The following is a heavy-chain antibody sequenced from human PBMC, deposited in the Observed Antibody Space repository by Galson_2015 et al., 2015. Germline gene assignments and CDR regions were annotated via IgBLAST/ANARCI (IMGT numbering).Heavy chain of an antibody. V-gene: IGHV3-43*01. CDR1: GFTFDDYT. D-gene: IGHD5-12*01. CDR3: AKDSGYDYMGAFDI. CDR2: ISWDGGST. J-gene: IGHJ3*02. Sequence: SLRLSCAASGFTFDDYTMHWVRQAPGKGLEWVSLISWDGGSTYYADSVKGRFTISRDNSKNSLYLQMNSLRTEDTALYYCAKDSGYDYMGAFDIWGQGTMVTVSS.